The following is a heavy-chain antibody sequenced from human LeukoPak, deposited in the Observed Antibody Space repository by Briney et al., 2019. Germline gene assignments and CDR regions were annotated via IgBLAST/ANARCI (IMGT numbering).Heavy chain of an antibody. CDR3: ARGGYCSSTSCGSWFDP. CDR2: IIPILGIA. V-gene: IGHV1-69*02. D-gene: IGHD2-2*01. CDR1: GGTFSSYT. J-gene: IGHJ5*02. Sequence: GASVKVSCKASGGTFSSYTMSWVRQAPGQGLEWMGRIIPILGIANYAQKFQGRVTITADKSTSTAYMELSSLRSEDTAVYYCARGGYCSSTSCGSWFDPWGQGTLVTVSS.